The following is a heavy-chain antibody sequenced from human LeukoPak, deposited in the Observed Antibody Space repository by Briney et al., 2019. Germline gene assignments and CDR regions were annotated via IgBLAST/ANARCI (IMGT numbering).Heavy chain of an antibody. Sequence: KAGGSLRLSCAASGFTLSSYSMNWVRQAPGKGLEWVSSISSSSSYIHSADSVRGRFTISRDNAKNSLYLQMNSLRAEDTAVYYCAKLNADYYGSGIVDYWGQGTLVTVSS. CDR2: ISSSSSYI. J-gene: IGHJ4*02. CDR1: GFTLSSYS. V-gene: IGHV3-21*04. D-gene: IGHD3-10*01. CDR3: AKLNADYYGSGIVDY.